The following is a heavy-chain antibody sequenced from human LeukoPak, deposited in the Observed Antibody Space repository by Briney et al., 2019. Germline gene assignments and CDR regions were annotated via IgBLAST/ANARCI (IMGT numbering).Heavy chain of an antibody. CDR2: LSGSGDNT. J-gene: IGHJ2*01. Sequence: PGGSLRLSCAASGFTFSNYAMSWVRQAPGKGLEWVSALSGSGDNTYYADSVKGRFTISRDNSKNTLYLQMNSLRAEGTALYYCARPASRGVGRYFDLWGRGSLVTVSS. CDR3: ARPASRGVGRYFDL. V-gene: IGHV3-23*01. CDR1: GFTFSNYA. D-gene: IGHD3-10*01.